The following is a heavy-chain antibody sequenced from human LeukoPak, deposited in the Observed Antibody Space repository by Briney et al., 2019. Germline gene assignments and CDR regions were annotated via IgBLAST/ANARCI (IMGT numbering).Heavy chain of an antibody. Sequence: GGSLRLSCAASGFTFSSYAMHWVRQAPGKGLEWVAVISYDGSNKCYADSVKGRFTISRDNSKNTLYLQMNSLRAEDTAVYCCARDPLGYCTNGVCYGPAIAFDYWGQGTLVTVSS. V-gene: IGHV3-30*04. D-gene: IGHD2-8*01. CDR3: ARDPLGYCTNGVCYGPAIAFDY. CDR2: ISYDGSNK. CDR1: GFTFSSYA. J-gene: IGHJ4*02.